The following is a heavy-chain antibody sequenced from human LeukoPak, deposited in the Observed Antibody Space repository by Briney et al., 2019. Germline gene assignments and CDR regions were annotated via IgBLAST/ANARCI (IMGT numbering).Heavy chain of an antibody. CDR1: GITLSNYG. CDR2: ISGSGGGT. CDR3: AKRGVVIRVILVGFHKEAYYFDS. Sequence: GGSLRLSCAVSGITLSNYGMSWVRQAPGKGLEWVAGISGSGGGTNYADSVKGRFTISRDDPKNTLFLQMNNLRAEDTAVYFCAKRGVVIRVILVGFHKEAYYFDSWGQGALVTVSS. D-gene: IGHD3-22*01. V-gene: IGHV3-23*01. J-gene: IGHJ4*02.